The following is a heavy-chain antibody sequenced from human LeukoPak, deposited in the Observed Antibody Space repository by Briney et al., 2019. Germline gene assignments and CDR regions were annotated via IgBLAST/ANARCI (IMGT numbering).Heavy chain of an antibody. CDR1: KFIFSSYW. CDR3: ARDYSYYMDV. J-gene: IGHJ6*03. V-gene: IGHV3-7*01. CDR2: INKDGSDK. Sequence: GGSVRLSCAASKFIFSSYWMTWVRQAPGKGLEWVANINKDGSDKYNVGSVKGRYTTSRDNAKNSLYLQMNSLRAEDTAVYYCARDYSYYMDVWGNGTTVTVSS. D-gene: IGHD2-21*01.